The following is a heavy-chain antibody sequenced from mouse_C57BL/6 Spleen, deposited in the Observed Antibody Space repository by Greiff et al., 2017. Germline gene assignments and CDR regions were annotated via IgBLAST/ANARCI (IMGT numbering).Heavy chain of an antibody. J-gene: IGHJ2*01. CDR2: IDPSDSYT. D-gene: IGHD3-2*02. CDR3: ARGADSSGPDY. V-gene: IGHV1-50*01. Sequence: VQLQQPGAELVKPGASVKLSCKASGYTFTSYWMQWVKQRPGQGLEWIGEIDPSDSYTNYNQKFKGKATLTVDTSSSTAYMQLSSLTSEDSAVYYCARGADSSGPDYWGQGTTLTVSS. CDR1: GYTFTSYW.